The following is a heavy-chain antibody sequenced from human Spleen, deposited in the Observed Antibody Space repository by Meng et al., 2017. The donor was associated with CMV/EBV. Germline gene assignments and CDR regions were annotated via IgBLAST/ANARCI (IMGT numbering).Heavy chain of an antibody. D-gene: IGHD3-3*01. V-gene: IGHV4-59*01. CDR2: IYYNGNT. CDR1: GASIDNYY. J-gene: IGHJ5*01. CDR3: ARHYDFWSDFNWFDS. Sequence: ESLKISCTVSGASIDNYYWSWIRQPPGKGLEWIGYIYYNGNTKNNPSLKSRLTISVDTSKNQFSLKLTSVTAADTAVYYCARHYDFWSDFNWFDSWGQGTLVTVSS.